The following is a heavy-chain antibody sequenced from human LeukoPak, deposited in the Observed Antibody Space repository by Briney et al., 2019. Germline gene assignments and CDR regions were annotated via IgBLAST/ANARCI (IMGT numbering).Heavy chain of an antibody. Sequence: SVMVSCKASGGTFSSYAISWVRQAPGQGLEWMGRIIPIFGTANYAQKFQGRVTITTDESTSTAYMELSSLRSEDTAVYYCARGGSATAIHYYFDYWGQGTLVTVSS. D-gene: IGHD3-16*01. J-gene: IGHJ4*02. CDR3: ARGGSATAIHYYFDY. CDR2: IIPIFGTA. CDR1: GGTFSSYA. V-gene: IGHV1-69*05.